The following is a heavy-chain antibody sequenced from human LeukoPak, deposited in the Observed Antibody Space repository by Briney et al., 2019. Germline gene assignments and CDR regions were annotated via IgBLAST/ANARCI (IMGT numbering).Heavy chain of an antibody. CDR1: GFSVSSNW. Sequence: GGSLRLSCVASGFSVSSNWMHWVRQAPGKGLVWVSRINADGSNTYYADSARGRFTISRDNAKNTVYLQMNSLRADDTAVYYCARGSGSYGDFDYWGQGTLVTVSS. CDR3: ARGSGSYGDFDY. CDR2: INADGSNT. V-gene: IGHV3-74*01. D-gene: IGHD1-26*01. J-gene: IGHJ4*02.